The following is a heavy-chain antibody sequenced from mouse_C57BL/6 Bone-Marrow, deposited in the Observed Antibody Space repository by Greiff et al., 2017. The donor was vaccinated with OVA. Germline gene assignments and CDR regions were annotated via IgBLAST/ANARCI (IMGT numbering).Heavy chain of an antibody. CDR1: GYTFTSYW. J-gene: IGHJ2*01. D-gene: IGHD4-1*01. V-gene: IGHV1-50*01. CDR2: IDPSDSYT. Sequence: QVQLQQPGAELVKPGASVKLSCKASGYTFTSYWMQWVKQRPGQGLEWIGEIDPSDSYTNYNQKFKGKATLTVDTSSSTAYMQLSSLTSEDSAVYYCARKRLGEADWGQGTTLTVSS. CDR3: ARKRLGEAD.